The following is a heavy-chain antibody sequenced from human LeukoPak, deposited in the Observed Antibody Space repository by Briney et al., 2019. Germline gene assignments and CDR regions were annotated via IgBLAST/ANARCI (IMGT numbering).Heavy chain of an antibody. CDR3: ARRMPRSITMVRGATTNWFDP. CDR2: INPNSGGT. CDR1: GYTFTGYY. J-gene: IGHJ5*02. V-gene: IGHV1-2*02. D-gene: IGHD3-10*01. Sequence: GASVKVPCKASGYTFTGYYMHWVRQAPGQGLEWMGWINPNSGGTNYPQKFQGRVTMTRDTSISTAYMELSRLRSDDTAVYYCARRMPRSITMVRGATTNWFDPWGQGTLVTVSS.